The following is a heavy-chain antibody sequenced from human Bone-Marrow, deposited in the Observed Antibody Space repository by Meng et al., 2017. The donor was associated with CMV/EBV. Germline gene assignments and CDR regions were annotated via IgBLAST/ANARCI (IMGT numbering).Heavy chain of an antibody. Sequence: SETLSLTCTVSGGSISSSSYYWGWIRQPPGKGLEWIGSIYYSGSTYYNPSLKSRVTISVDTSKNQFSLKLSSVTAADTAVYYCARDGGVAGTTHTSQENYYYYGMDVWGQGTTVTVSS. D-gene: IGHD1-7*01. CDR3: ARDGGVAGTTHTSQENYYYYGMDV. V-gene: IGHV4-39*07. CDR1: GGSISSSSYY. CDR2: IYYSGST. J-gene: IGHJ6*02.